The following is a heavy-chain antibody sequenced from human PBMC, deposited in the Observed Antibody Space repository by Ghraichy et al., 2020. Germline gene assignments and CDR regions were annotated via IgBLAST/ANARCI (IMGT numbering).Heavy chain of an antibody. Sequence: GALRLSCAASGFTFSDYYMSWIRQAPGKGLEWVSYISSSSSYTNYADSVKGRFTISRDNAKNSLYLQMNSLRAEDTAVYYCARGWLGVTGNNWFDPWGQGTLVTVSS. CDR2: ISSSSSYT. V-gene: IGHV3-11*06. J-gene: IGHJ5*02. CDR1: GFTFSDYY. D-gene: IGHD2-21*02. CDR3: ARGWLGVTGNNWFDP.